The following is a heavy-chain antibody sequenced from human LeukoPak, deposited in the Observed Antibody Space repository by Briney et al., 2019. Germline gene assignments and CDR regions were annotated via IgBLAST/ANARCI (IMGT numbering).Heavy chain of an antibody. V-gene: IGHV3-64D*09. J-gene: IGHJ4*02. Sequence: PGGSLRLSCAASGFTFSSYAMHWVRQAPGKGLEYVSAISSNGGSTYYADSVKGRFTISRDNSKNTLYLQMSSLRAEDTAVYYCVKRSGQHYYDSSGYSYVDYWGQGTLVTVSS. CDR1: GFTFSSYA. CDR2: ISSNGGST. CDR3: VKRSGQHYYDSSGYSYVDY. D-gene: IGHD3-22*01.